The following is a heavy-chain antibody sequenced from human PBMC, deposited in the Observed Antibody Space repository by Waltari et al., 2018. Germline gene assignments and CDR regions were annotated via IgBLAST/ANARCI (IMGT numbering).Heavy chain of an antibody. CDR1: GYTFTGYY. CDR3: ARDSSGSYPSDY. J-gene: IGHJ4*02. Sequence: QVQLVQSGAEVKKPGASVKVSCKASGYTFTGYYMHWVRQAPGQGLELMGWINPNSGGTNYAQKLQGRCTMTRDTSISTAYMELSRLRSDDTAVYYCARDSSGSYPSDYWGQGTLVTVSS. CDR2: INPNSGGT. V-gene: IGHV1-2*02. D-gene: IGHD1-26*01.